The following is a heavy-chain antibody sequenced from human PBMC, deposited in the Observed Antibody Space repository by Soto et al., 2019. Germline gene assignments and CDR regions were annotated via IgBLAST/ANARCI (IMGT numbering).Heavy chain of an antibody. D-gene: IGHD2-21*02. CDR3: ARESGDWPLNWFDP. Sequence: GRSLRLSWAASGFNFSNHWMHWVRQRPGEGLVWVSRTTSDGKSTAYAESVKGRFAISRDNAKNTLYLQMNGLTAEDTAVYYCARESGDWPLNWFDPWGLGTLVTVSS. CDR1: GFNFSNHW. V-gene: IGHV3-74*01. CDR2: TTSDGKST. J-gene: IGHJ5*02.